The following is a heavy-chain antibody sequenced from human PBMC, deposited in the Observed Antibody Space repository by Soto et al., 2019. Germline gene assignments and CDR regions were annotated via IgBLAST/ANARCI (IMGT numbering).Heavy chain of an antibody. Sequence: QVQLVQSGAEVKKPGASVKVSCKASGYTFTNFGISWVRQAPGQGLEWMGWMSAYNGNTNYAQKFQGRVTMTKDTSPSTDYMDVSSLRCDDTAEYYCSSGGTQSDYWGQGTLVPVSS. V-gene: IGHV1-18*01. D-gene: IGHD3-16*01. CDR2: MSAYNGNT. CDR1: GYTFTNFG. J-gene: IGHJ4*02. CDR3: SSGGTQSDY.